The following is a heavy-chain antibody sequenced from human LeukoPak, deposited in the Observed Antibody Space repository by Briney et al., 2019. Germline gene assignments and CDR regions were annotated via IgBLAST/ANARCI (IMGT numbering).Heavy chain of an antibody. CDR3: ARHETGDYVLSDY. CDR2: TSYSGST. D-gene: IGHD4-17*01. Sequence: SETLSLTCSVSGGSISSSTYSWGWIRQPPGKGLEWIASTSYSGSTYYNPSLKSRVTISVDTSKNHFSLKLNSVTAADTAVYYCARHETGDYVLSDYWGQGTLVTVSA. J-gene: IGHJ4*02. V-gene: IGHV4-39*01. CDR1: GGSISSSTYS.